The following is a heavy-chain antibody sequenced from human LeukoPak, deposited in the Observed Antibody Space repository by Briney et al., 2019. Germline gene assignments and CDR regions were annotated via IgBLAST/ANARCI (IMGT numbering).Heavy chain of an antibody. Sequence: GGSLRLSCAASGFTFSSYAMSWVRQAPGKGLEWVSAISGGGGSTYYADSVKGRFTISRDNSKNTLYLQMNSLRAEGTAVYYCAKVTRGLGIRTHAFDIWGQGTMVTVSS. CDR2: ISGGGGST. J-gene: IGHJ3*02. V-gene: IGHV3-23*01. CDR3: AKVTRGLGIRTHAFDI. CDR1: GFTFSSYA. D-gene: IGHD7-27*01.